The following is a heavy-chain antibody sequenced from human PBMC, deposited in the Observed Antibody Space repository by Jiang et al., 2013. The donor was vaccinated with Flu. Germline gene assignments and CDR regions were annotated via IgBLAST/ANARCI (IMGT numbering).Heavy chain of an antibody. CDR2: IYYSGST. CDR3: ARVYGDYVDY. Sequence: SQTLSLMCTVSGGSISSGGYYWSWIRQHPGKGLEWIGYIYYSGSTYYNPSLKSRVTISVDTSKNQFSLKLSPVTAADTAVYYCARVYGDYVDYWGQGTLVTVSS. CDR1: GGSISSGGYY. D-gene: IGHD4-17*01. V-gene: IGHV4-31*03. J-gene: IGHJ4*02.